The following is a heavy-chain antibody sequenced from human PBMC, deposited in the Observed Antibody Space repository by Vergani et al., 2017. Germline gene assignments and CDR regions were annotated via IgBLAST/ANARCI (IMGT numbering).Heavy chain of an antibody. CDR2: ISYDGSNK. D-gene: IGHD3-9*01. V-gene: IGHV3-30-3*01. CDR3: AREELYFDWLLSSTGMDV. Sequence: QVQLVESGGGVVQPGRSLRLSCAASGFTFSSYAMHWVRQAPGKGLEWVAVISYDGSNKYHADAVKGRFTISRDNSKNTLYLQMNSLRAEDTAVYYCAREELYFDWLLSSTGMDVWGQGTTVTVSS. J-gene: IGHJ6*02. CDR1: GFTFSSYA.